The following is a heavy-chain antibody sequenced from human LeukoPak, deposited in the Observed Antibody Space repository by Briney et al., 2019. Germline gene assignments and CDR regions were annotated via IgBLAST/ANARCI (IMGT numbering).Heavy chain of an antibody. J-gene: IGHJ5*02. CDR1: GGSISSSNYY. D-gene: IGHD5-18*01. CDR3: ARANIQLWSRGWFDP. V-gene: IGHV4-39*01. Sequence: SETLSLTCTVSGGSISSSNYYWGWIRQPPGKGLEWIGSIYYSGSTYYNPSLKSRVTISVDTSKNQFSLKLSSVTAADTAVYYCARANIQLWSRGWFDPWGQGTLVTVSS. CDR2: IYYSGST.